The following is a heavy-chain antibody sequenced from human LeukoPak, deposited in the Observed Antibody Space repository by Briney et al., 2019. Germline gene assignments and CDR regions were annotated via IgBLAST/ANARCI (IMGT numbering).Heavy chain of an antibody. J-gene: IGHJ6*02. CDR3: ARGETSLYGMDV. V-gene: IGHV1-69*04. CDR1: GGTFSSYA. D-gene: IGHD1-1*01. CDR2: IIPILGIA. Sequence: SVKVSCTASGGTFSSYAISWVRQAPGQGLEWMGWIIPILGIANYAQKFQGRVTITADKSTSTAYMELSSLRSEDTAVYYCARGETSLYGMDVWGQGTTVTVSS.